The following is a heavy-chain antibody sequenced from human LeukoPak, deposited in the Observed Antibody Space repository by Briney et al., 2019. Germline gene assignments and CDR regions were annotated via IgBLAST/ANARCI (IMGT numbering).Heavy chain of an antibody. CDR3: AKDPTTSHYDFWSGFDY. CDR1: GFTFSSYA. D-gene: IGHD3-3*01. J-gene: IGHJ4*02. V-gene: IGHV3-23*01. CDR2: ISGSGGST. Sequence: PGGSLRLSCAASGFTFSSYAMSWVRQAPGKGLEWVSAISGSGGSTYYADSVKGRFTISRDNSKNTLYLQMNSLRAEDTAVYYCAKDPTTSHYDFWSGFDYWGQGTLVTVSS.